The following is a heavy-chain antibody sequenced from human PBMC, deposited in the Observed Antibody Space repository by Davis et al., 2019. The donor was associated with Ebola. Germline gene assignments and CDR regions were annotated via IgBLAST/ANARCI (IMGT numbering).Heavy chain of an antibody. CDR2: ISYDGSQK. CDR3: AKGWFGELLLDY. D-gene: IGHD3-10*01. CDR1: GFTVSSNY. J-gene: IGHJ4*02. Sequence: GGSLRLSCAASGFTVSSNYMSWVRQAPGKGLEWVALISYDGSQKYYADSVKGRFTISRDNSKNTLYLQINSLRVEDTAVFYCAKGWFGELLLDYWGRGTLITVSS. V-gene: IGHV3-30*18.